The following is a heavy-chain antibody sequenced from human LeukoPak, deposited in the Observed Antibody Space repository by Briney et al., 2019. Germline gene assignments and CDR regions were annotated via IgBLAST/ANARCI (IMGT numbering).Heavy chain of an antibody. Sequence: ASVKVSCKASGYTFTSYDINWVRQATGQGLEWMGWMNPNSGNTNYAQKLQGRVTMATDTSTSTAYMELRILRSDDTAVYYCARSRIGAATTFDPWGQGTLVTVSS. D-gene: IGHD6-13*01. V-gene: IGHV1-18*01. CDR1: GYTFTSYD. J-gene: IGHJ5*02. CDR2: MNPNSGNT. CDR3: ARSRIGAATTFDP.